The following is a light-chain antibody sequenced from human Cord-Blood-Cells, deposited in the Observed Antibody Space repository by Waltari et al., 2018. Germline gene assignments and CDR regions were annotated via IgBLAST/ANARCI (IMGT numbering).Light chain of an antibody. CDR2: GAS. J-gene: IGKJ2*01. CDR3: QQYNNWPPYT. V-gene: IGKV3-15*01. Sequence: EIVMTQSPATLSVSPGERATLSCRASQSVSSNLAWSQQKPGQAPRRLIYGASTRATGIPARFSGSGSGTEFTLTISSLQSEDFAVYYWQQYNNWPPYTFGQGTKLEIK. CDR1: QSVSSN.